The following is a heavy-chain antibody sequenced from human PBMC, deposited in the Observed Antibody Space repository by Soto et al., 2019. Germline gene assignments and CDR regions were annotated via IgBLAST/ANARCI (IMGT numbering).Heavy chain of an antibody. D-gene: IGHD2-15*01. V-gene: IGHV1-18*01. J-gene: IGHJ4*01. Sequence: QVQLVHSGAEVMQPGASVKVSCKASGYTFTSCGISWVRQAPGQGLEWMGWISAYHGNTNYAQNFQGRDTMTTDTATRTGYIELRSLRSDDTAVYYCVGLSGCVGGSCYIPDYWGHGTLLAFSA. CDR2: ISAYHGNT. CDR1: GYTFTSCG. CDR3: VGLSGCVGGSCYIPDY.